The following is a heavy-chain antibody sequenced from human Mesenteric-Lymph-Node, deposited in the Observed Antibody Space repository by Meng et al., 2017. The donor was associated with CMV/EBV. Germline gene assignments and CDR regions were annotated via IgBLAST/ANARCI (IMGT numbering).Heavy chain of an antibody. J-gene: IGHJ4*02. Sequence: SETLSLTCTVSGGSISSNSYSWGWIRQPPGKGLEWIASIYYTGSTYYNPSLKSRVTISVDTSKNQFSLKLSSVTAADTAVCYCARNQGAAADYWGQGTLVTVSS. V-gene: IGHV4-39*07. CDR1: GGSISSNSYS. CDR2: IYYTGST. D-gene: IGHD6-13*01. CDR3: ARNQGAAADY.